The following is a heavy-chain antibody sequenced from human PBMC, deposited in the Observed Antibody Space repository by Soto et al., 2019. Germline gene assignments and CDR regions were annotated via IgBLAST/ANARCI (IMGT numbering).Heavy chain of an antibody. CDR2: ISAYNGNT. CDR1: GYTFTSYG. Sequence: ASVKVSCKASGYTFTSYGISWVRQAPGQGLEWMGWISAYNGNTNYAQKLQGRVTMTTDTSTSTAYMELRSLRSDDTAVYYCARALGGYYDSSGYSNRRGGYWGQGTLVTVSS. J-gene: IGHJ4*02. V-gene: IGHV1-18*04. D-gene: IGHD3-22*01. CDR3: ARALGGYYDSSGYSNRRGGY.